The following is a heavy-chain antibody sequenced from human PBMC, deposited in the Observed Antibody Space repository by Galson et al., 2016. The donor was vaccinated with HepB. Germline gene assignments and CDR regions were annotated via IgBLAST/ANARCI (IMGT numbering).Heavy chain of an antibody. D-gene: IGHD3-3*01. CDR3: VRGWRNSFDK. V-gene: IGHV3-7*03. CDR2: TKPDGSEK. CDR1: GFTFSNFW. J-gene: IGHJ4*02. Sequence: SLRLSCAASGFTFSNFWMIWVRQAPGKGLEWVANTKPDGSEKNFVDSVKGRFTISRDNAKSSLYLQMDSLRVEDTAIYYCVRGWRNSFDKWGQGTLVIVSS.